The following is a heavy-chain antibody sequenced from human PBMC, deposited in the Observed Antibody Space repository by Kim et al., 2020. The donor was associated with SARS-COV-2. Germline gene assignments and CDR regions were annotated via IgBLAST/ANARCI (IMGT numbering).Heavy chain of an antibody. V-gene: IGHV4-31*03. CDR3: ARVPETTVRFDY. Sequence: SETLSLTCTVSGGSISNGGYYWSWIRQHPGKGLEWIGYIYYSGSTYYNPSLKSRITISVDTSKNQFSLKLSSVTAADTAVYYCARVPETTVRFDYWGQGTLVTVSS. J-gene: IGHJ4*02. D-gene: IGHD4-17*01. CDR1: GGSISNGGYY. CDR2: IYYSGST.